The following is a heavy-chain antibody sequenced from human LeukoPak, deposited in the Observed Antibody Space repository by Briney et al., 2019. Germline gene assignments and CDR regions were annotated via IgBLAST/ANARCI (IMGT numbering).Heavy chain of an antibody. Sequence: GGSLRLSCAASGFTFSGSVIHWVRQASGKGLEWVGRIRSKASNYATVYSASVKGRFTISRDDSKNTAYLQMNSLKTEDTAVYYRTTSPLYFDHWGQGTLVTDS. CDR1: GFTFSGSV. CDR3: TTSPLYFDH. J-gene: IGHJ4*02. V-gene: IGHV3-73*01. CDR2: IRSKASNYAT.